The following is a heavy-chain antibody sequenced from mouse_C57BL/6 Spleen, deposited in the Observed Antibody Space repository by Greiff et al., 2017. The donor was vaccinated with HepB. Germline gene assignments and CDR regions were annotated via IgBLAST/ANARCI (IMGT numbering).Heavy chain of an antibody. CDR3: ARDKYDYDWFAY. J-gene: IGHJ3*01. V-gene: IGHV5-4*01. D-gene: IGHD2-4*01. CDR2: ISDGGSYT. CDR1: GFTFSSYA. Sequence: DVKLVESGGGLVKPGGSLKLSCAASGFTFSSYAMSWVRQTPEKRLEWVATISDGGSYTYYPDNVKGRFTISRDNAKNNLYLQMSHLKSEDTAMYYCARDKYDYDWFAYWGQGTLVTVSA.